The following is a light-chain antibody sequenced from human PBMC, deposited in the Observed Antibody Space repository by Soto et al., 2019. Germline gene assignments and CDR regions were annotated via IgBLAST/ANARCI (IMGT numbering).Light chain of an antibody. J-gene: IGKJ5*01. V-gene: IGKV3-20*01. CDR1: QSVSSAY. Sequence: EIGWTRSPGTRSCSRVERATLSCRASQSVSSAYSAWYQQKPGQAPRLLIYGVSTRATGIADRFSGSGSGTDFTLTISRLEPEDFAVYYCQQYGNSAITFGQGTRLEIK. CDR2: GVS. CDR3: QQYGNSAIT.